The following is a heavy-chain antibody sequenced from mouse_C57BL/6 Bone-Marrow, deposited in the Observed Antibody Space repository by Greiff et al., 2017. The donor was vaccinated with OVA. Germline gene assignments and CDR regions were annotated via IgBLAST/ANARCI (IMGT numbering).Heavy chain of an antibody. Sequence: QVQLQQSGAELVMPGASVKLSCKASGYTFTSYWMHWVKQRPGQGLEWIGEIDPSDSYTNYNQKFKGKSTLTVDISSSTAYMQLSSLTSEDSAVYYCARRGLYDGYYDYWGQGTTLTVSS. D-gene: IGHD2-3*01. CDR3: ARRGLYDGYYDY. J-gene: IGHJ2*01. V-gene: IGHV1-69*01. CDR2: IDPSDSYT. CDR1: GYTFTSYW.